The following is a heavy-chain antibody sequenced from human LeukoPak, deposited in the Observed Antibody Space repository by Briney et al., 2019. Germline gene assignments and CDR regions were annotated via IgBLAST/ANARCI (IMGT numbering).Heavy chain of an antibody. J-gene: IGHJ6*03. V-gene: IGHV1-8*03. CDR1: GYTFTSYD. Sequence: GASVKVSCKASGYTFTSYDINWVRQATGQGLEWMGWMNPNSGNTGYAQKFQGRVTITRNTSISTAYMELSSLRSEDTAVYYCARGQSSPGLDYYYYMDVWGKGTTVTVSS. D-gene: IGHD3-16*01. CDR3: ARGQSSPGLDYYYYMDV. CDR2: MNPNSGNT.